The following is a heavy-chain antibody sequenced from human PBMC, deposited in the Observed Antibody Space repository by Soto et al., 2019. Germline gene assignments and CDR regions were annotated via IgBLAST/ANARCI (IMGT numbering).Heavy chain of an antibody. CDR3: ATDGGSGTYYWFDP. J-gene: IGHJ5*02. Sequence: SETLSLTCTVSGGSINSANYYWSWIRQPPGKGLEWIGYIYYSGYTHFNPSLKSRVSISLDTSKNHFSLKLSSVTAADTAVYYCATDGGSGTYYWFDPWGQGTLVTVS. D-gene: IGHD3-10*01. CDR2: IYYSGYT. V-gene: IGHV4-30-4*01. CDR1: GGSINSANYY.